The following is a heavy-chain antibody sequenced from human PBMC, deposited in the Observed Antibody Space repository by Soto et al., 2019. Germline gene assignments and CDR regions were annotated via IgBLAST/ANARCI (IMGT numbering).Heavy chain of an antibody. CDR3: ARRDPYYYGSGSYSGTIDY. V-gene: IGHV3-23*01. Sequence: GESLKISCAASGFTFSSYAMSWVRQAPGKGLEWVSGVSGSGGRTYYGDSVKGRFTISIDKSKNTLNLQMNSLRAEDTAVYYCARRDPYYYGSGSYSGTIDYWGQGTLVTVSS. J-gene: IGHJ4*02. CDR1: GFTFSSYA. D-gene: IGHD3-10*01. CDR2: VSGSGGRT.